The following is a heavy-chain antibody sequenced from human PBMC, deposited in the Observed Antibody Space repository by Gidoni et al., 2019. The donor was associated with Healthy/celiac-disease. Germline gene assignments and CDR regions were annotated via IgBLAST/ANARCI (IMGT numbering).Heavy chain of an antibody. V-gene: IGHV4-34*01. D-gene: IGHD6-6*01. CDR3: ARAIAARSRWFDP. Sequence: QVQLQQWGAGLLKPSETLSLTCAVYGGSFSGYYWSGIRQPPGKGLEWIGEINHSGSTNYNPSLKSRVTISVDTSKNQFSLKLSSVTAADTAVYYCARAIAARSRWFDPWGQGTLVTVSS. CDR1: GGSFSGYY. CDR2: INHSGST. J-gene: IGHJ5*02.